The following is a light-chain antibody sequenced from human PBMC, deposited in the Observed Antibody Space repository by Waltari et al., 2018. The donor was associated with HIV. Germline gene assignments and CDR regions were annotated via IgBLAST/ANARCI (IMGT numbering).Light chain of an antibody. CDR2: AAS. V-gene: IGKV1-39*01. J-gene: IGKJ2*01. CDR1: QNIRTY. Sequence: DIQMTQSPSSLSASVGDRVTITCRASQNIRTYINWYRHKPGKALQLLISAASSLQSGVPSRFSGSGSGTDFTLTISSLQPEDFATYYCQQCYSPPPYTFGQGTKLEIK. CDR3: QQCYSPPPYT.